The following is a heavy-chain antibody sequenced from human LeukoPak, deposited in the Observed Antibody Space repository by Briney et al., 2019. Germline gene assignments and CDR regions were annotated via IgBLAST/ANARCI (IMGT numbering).Heavy chain of an antibody. CDR1: GGSISSYY. CDR2: IYYSGST. D-gene: IGHD2-15*01. J-gene: IGHJ4*02. CDR3: ARGLGYCSGGSCSNDY. V-gene: IGHV4-59*12. Sequence: SETLSLTCTVSGGSISSYYWSWIRQPPGKGLEWIGYIYYSGSTNYNPSLKSRVTISVDTSKNQFSLKLSSVTAADTAVYYCARGLGYCSGGSCSNDYWGQGTLVTVSS.